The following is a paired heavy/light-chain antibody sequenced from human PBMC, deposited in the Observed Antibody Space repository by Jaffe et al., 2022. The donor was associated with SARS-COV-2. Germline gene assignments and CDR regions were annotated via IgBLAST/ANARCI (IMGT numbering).Heavy chain of an antibody. CDR3: AREPHYYDSSGFTDY. CDR1: GGSISSGDYY. J-gene: IGHJ4*02. V-gene: IGHV4-30-4*01. D-gene: IGHD3-22*01. Sequence: QVQLQESGPGLVKPSQTLSLTCTVSGGSISSGDYYWSWIRQPPGKGLEWIGYIYYSGSTYYNPSLKSRVTISVDTSKNQFSLKLSSVTAADTAVYYCAREPHYYDSSGFTDYWGQGTLVTVSS. CDR2: IYYSGST.
Light chain of an antibody. V-gene: IGKV3-15*01. CDR1: QSVSSN. CDR2: GAS. J-gene: IGKJ2*01. Sequence: EIVMTQSPATLSVSPGERATLSCRASQSVSSNLAWYQQKPGQAPRLLIYGASTRATGIPARFSGSGSGTEFTLTISSLQSEDFAVYYCQQYNNWPPRTFGQGTKLEIK. CDR3: QQYNNWPPRT.